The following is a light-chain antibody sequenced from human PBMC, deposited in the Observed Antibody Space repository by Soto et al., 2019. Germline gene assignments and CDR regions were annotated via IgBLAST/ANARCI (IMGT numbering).Light chain of an antibody. CDR3: QQYYSYPLT. CDR2: AAS. Sequence: AIRMTDAPSSFSASTVYRVTITFLASQGISIYLALYQQKPGKAPKLLIYAASTLQSGVPSRFSGSGSGTDFTLTISCLQSEDFATYYCQQYYSYPLTFGGGTKV. V-gene: IGKV1-8*01. J-gene: IGKJ4*01. CDR1: QGISIY.